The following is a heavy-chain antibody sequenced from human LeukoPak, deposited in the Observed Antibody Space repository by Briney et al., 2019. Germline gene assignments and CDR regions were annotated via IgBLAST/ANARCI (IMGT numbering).Heavy chain of an antibody. CDR3: ARSKVPYSSSWDFDY. D-gene: IGHD6-13*01. V-gene: IGHV3-64*01. CDR1: GFTFSSYA. CDR2: ISSNGGST. J-gene: IGHJ4*02. Sequence: GGSLRLSCAASGFTFSSYAMHWARQAPGKGLEHVSAISSNGGSTYYANSVKGRFTISRDNSKNTLYLQMGSLRAEDMAVYYCARSKVPYSSSWDFDYWGQGTLVTVSS.